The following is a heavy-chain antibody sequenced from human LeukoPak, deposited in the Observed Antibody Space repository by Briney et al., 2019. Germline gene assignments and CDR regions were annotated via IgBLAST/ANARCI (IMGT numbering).Heavy chain of an antibody. CDR2: ITDSSSYI. D-gene: IGHD3-10*01. J-gene: IGHJ4*02. CDR1: GFTFSSYT. V-gene: IGHV3-21*01. Sequence: PGGSLRLSCAASGFTFSSYTMNWVRQAPGKGLEWVSSITDSSSYIYYADSLKGRFTISRDNAKKSLYLQMNSLRVEDTAVYYCARTPDGADYWGQGTLVTVSS. CDR3: ARTPDGADY.